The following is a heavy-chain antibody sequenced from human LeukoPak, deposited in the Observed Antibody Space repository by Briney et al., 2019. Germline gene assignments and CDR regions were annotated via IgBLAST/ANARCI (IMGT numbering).Heavy chain of an antibody. D-gene: IGHD3-22*01. CDR3: AKAARYSSGYYYYAMDV. Sequence: GTSLRLSCAASGFTFSNSGMNWVRQAPGKGLEWVSGITGIGETTYYADSVKGRFTISRDNSKNTLYLQMNSLRAEDTAAYYCAKAARYSSGYYYYAMDVWGQGTTVTVSS. V-gene: IGHV3-23*01. CDR1: GFTFSNSG. J-gene: IGHJ6*02. CDR2: ITGIGETT.